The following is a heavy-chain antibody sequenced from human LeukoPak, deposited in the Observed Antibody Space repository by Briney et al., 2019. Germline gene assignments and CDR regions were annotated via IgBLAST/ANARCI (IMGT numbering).Heavy chain of an antibody. V-gene: IGHV5-51*01. Sequence: KLGESLKISCKGSGYSFTTDWIGWVRQMPGKGLEWMGLIYPGDSDTRYSPSFQGQVTISADKSIRTAYLQWSSLEASDTAMYYRARGYSASPTGYVDFWGQGTQVTVSS. J-gene: IGHJ4*02. CDR3: ARGYSASPTGYVDF. CDR2: IYPGDSDT. CDR1: GYSFTTDW. D-gene: IGHD6-13*01.